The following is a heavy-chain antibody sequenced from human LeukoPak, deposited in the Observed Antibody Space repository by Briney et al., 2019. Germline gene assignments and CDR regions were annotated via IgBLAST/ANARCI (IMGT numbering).Heavy chain of an antibody. CDR1: GGTFSNYA. CDR2: IIPMFGTT. Sequence: SVKVSCKASGGTFSNYAISWVRQAPGQGLEWMGRIIPMFGTTNYAQKFQGRVTITTDESTSTAYMEVSSLRIEDTAVYYCASVTVTTWAPDGHMDVWGKGTTVSVSS. V-gene: IGHV1-69*05. CDR3: ASVTVTTWAPDGHMDV. D-gene: IGHD4-11*01. J-gene: IGHJ6*03.